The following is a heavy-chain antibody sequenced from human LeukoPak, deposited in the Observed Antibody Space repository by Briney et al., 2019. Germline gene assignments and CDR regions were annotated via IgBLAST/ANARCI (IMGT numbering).Heavy chain of an antibody. Sequence: SETLSLTCSVSAGSISSHYWSWIRQPPGKGLEWIGYIYYSGTTNYDPSLKSRVTISVDTSKNQFSLKLSSVTAADTAVYYCARGVYIAAAQYGYWGQGTLVTVSS. V-gene: IGHV4-59*11. CDR3: ARGVYIAAAQYGY. D-gene: IGHD6-13*01. J-gene: IGHJ4*02. CDR2: IYYSGTT. CDR1: AGSISSHY.